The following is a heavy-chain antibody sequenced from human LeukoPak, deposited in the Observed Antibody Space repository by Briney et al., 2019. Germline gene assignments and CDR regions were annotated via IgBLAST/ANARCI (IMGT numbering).Heavy chain of an antibody. Sequence: GGSLRLSCAASGFTFSSYGMHWVRQAPGKGLEWVAFIRYDGSNKYYADSVKGRFTISRENSKNTLYLQMNSLRAEDTAVYYCAKDRIGGDGYNSVWDYWGQGTLVTVSS. CDR3: AKDRIGGDGYNSVWDY. D-gene: IGHD5-24*01. V-gene: IGHV3-30*02. CDR1: GFTFSSYG. CDR2: IRYDGSNK. J-gene: IGHJ4*02.